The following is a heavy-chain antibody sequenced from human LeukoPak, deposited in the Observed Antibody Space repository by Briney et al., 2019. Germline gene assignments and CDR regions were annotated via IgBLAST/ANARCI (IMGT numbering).Heavy chain of an antibody. J-gene: IGHJ5*02. D-gene: IGHD1-26*01. V-gene: IGHV1-18*01. CDR3: ARVLEREWEGRDWFDP. CDR1: GYTFTSYG. CDR2: ISAYNGNT. Sequence: ASVKVSCKASGYTFTSYGISWVRQAPGQGLEWMGWISAYNGNTNYAQKLQGRVTMTTDTSTSTAYMELRSLRSDDTAVYYCARVLEREWEGRDWFDPWGQGTLVTVSS.